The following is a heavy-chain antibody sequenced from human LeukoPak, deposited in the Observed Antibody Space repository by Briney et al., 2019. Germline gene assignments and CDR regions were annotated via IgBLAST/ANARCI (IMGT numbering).Heavy chain of an antibody. Sequence: GGSLRLSCAASGFTFSSYWMSWVRQAPGKGLEWVANIKQDGSEKYYVDSVKGRSTISRDNAKNSLYLQMNSLRAEDTAVYYCARDYSGSYSELGILDYWGQGTLVTVSS. CDR3: ARDYSGSYSELGILDY. CDR1: GFTFSSYW. V-gene: IGHV3-7*01. D-gene: IGHD1-26*01. J-gene: IGHJ4*02. CDR2: IKQDGSEK.